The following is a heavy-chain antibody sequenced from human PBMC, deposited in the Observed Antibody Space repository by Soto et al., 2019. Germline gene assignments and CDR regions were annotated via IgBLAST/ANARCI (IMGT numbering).Heavy chain of an antibody. D-gene: IGHD2-21*02. V-gene: IGHV3-30-3*01. CDR1: DFTFSSYT. J-gene: IGHJ4*02. CDR2: ISNDGGNT. CDR3: ARSIVVVTALDY. Sequence: GGSLRLSCAASDFTFSSYTMYWVRQAPGKGLEWVAGISNDGGNTYYPDSVKGRFTISRDNSKNTLYLEMNSLRAEDTAVYYCARSIVVVTALDYWGQGTLVTVSS.